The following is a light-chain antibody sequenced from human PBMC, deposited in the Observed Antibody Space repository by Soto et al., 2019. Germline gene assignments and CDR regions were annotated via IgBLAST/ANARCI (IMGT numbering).Light chain of an antibody. Sequence: DIVMTQSPDSLAVSLGERATINCKSSQSVVLSSNNKKFLAWYQQKPGQPPKLLIYWASTRESGVPHRFSGSVSGTDFTLSISSLQAEDVAVYYFDQYDSTTLTFGQGTKVEIK. V-gene: IGKV4-1*01. CDR1: QSVVLSSNNKKF. CDR3: DQYDSTTLT. CDR2: WAS. J-gene: IGKJ1*01.